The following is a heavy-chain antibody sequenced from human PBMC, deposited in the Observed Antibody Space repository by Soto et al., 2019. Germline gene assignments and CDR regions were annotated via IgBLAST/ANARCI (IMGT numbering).Heavy chain of an antibody. CDR2: IYHSGST. CDR1: GGSISSSNW. J-gene: IGHJ2*01. CDR3: ARDSVTIFSNRYFDL. Sequence: QVQLQESGPGLVKPSGTLSLTCAVSGGSISSSNWWSWVRQPPGKGLEWIGEIYHSGSTNYNPSLNGRVTTSVDKSRDHFSLKLSCVTVADTAVYYCARDSVTIFSNRYFDLWGRGTLVTGSS. V-gene: IGHV4-4*02. D-gene: IGHD4-17*01.